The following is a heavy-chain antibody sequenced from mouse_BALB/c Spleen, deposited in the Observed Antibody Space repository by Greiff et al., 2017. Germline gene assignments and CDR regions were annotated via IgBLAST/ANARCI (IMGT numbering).Heavy chain of an antibody. CDR1: GFSLTSYG. CDR2: IWSGGST. CDR3: ARDWGELLRDQLYFDD. Sequence: QVQLKESGPGLVQPSQSLSITCTVSGFSLTSYGVHWVRQSPGKGLEWLGVIWSGGSTDYNAAFISRLSISKDNSKSQVFFKMNSLQADVTAIYYGARDWGELLRDQLYFDDWGQGTTLTVSS. J-gene: IGHJ2*01. D-gene: IGHD1-1*01. V-gene: IGHV2-4-1*01.